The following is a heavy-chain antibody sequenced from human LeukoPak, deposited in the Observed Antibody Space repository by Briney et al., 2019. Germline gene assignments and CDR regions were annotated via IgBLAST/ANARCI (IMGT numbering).Heavy chain of an antibody. V-gene: IGHV1-46*03. D-gene: IGHD2-2*01. CDR3: ARRVYCTSTSCFHYYYYMDV. CDR2: INPSGGST. CDR1: GYTFTSYY. Sequence: ASVKVSCKASGYTFTSYYIHWVRQAPGQGLEWMGIINPSGGSTSYAQKFQGRVTMTSDTSTSTVYMELSSLRSEDTAVYYCARRVYCTSTSCFHYYYYMDVWGKGTTVTVSS. J-gene: IGHJ6*03.